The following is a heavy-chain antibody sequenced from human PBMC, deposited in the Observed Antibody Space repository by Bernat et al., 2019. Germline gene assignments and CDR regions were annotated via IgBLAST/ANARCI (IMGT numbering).Heavy chain of an antibody. J-gene: IGHJ6*02. CDR2: INPSGGST. D-gene: IGHD6-19*01. CDR1: GYTFTSYY. Sequence: QVQLVQSGAEVKKPGASVKVSCKASGYTFTSYYMHWVRQAPGQGLEWMGIINPSGGSTSYAQKFQGRVTMTRDTSTSTVYMELSSLRSEDTAVYYCARDLWAGPHYYYGMDVWGQGTTVTVSS. V-gene: IGHV1-46*01. CDR3: ARDLWAGPHYYYGMDV.